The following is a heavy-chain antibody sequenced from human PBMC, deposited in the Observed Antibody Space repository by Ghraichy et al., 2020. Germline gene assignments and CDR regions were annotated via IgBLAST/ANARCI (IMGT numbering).Heavy chain of an antibody. D-gene: IGHD3-10*01. Sequence: GGSLRLSCAASGFTVSSNYMNWVRQAPGKGLEWVSVIYSGGSTYYADSVKGRFTFSRDNSKNTLSLQMNSLRAEDTAVDYCARASGGGAFDIWGQGTMVTVSS. CDR2: IYSGGST. J-gene: IGHJ3*02. CDR1: GFTVSSNY. CDR3: ARASGGGAFDI. V-gene: IGHV3-66*01.